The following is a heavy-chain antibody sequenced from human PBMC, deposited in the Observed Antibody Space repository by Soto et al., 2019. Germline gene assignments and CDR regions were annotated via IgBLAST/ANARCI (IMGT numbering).Heavy chain of an antibody. Sequence: GGSLRLSCAASGFTFSSYGMHWVRQAPGKGLEWVAVISYDGSNKYYADSVKGRFTISRDNSKNTLYLQMNSLRAEDTAVYYCAKDDVHFLSNAFDIWGQGTMVTVSS. CDR3: AKDDVHFLSNAFDI. CDR1: GFTFSSYG. V-gene: IGHV3-30*18. CDR2: ISYDGSNK. D-gene: IGHD3-3*02. J-gene: IGHJ3*02.